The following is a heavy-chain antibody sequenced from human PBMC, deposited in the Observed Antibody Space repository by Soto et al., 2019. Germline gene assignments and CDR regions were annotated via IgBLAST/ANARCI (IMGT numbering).Heavy chain of an antibody. J-gene: IGHJ6*02. V-gene: IGHV4-30-4*01. D-gene: IGHD3-9*01. Sequence: QVQLQESGPGLVKPSQTLSLTCTVSGGSISSGDYYWSWIRQPPGKGLEWIGYIYYSGSTYYNPSLKSRVTISVDTSKNQFSLKLSSVTAGDTAVYYCARDHYVYDILTGYGYYYGMDVWGQGTTVTVSS. CDR3: ARDHYVYDILTGYGYYYGMDV. CDR1: GGSISSGDYY. CDR2: IYYSGST.